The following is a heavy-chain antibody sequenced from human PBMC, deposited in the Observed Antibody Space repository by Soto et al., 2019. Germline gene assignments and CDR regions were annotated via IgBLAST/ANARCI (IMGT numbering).Heavy chain of an antibody. CDR1: GGSISSSSYY. CDR2: IYYSGST. Sequence: QLQLQESGPGLVKPSETLSLTCTVSGGSISSSSYYWGWIRQPPGKGLEWIGSIYYSGSTYYNPSLKSRVTISVDTSKNQFSLKLSSVTAADTAVYYCARSRSSSVSADYWGQGTLVTVSS. D-gene: IGHD6-6*01. V-gene: IGHV4-39*01. J-gene: IGHJ4*02. CDR3: ARSRSSSVSADY.